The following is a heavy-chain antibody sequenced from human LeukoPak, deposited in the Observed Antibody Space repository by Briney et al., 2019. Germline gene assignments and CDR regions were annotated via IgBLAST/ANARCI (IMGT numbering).Heavy chain of an antibody. J-gene: IGHJ5*02. V-gene: IGHV1-8*03. D-gene: IGHD6-13*01. CDR3: ARGRIGSSWYKKDNWFDP. CDR1: GYTFTSYD. CDR2: MNPNSGNT. Sequence: EASVKVSCKASGYTFTSYDINWVRQATGQGLEWMRWMNPNSGNTGYAQKFQGRVTITRNTSISTAYMELSSLRSEDTAVYYCARGRIGSSWYKKDNWFDPWGQGTLVTVSS.